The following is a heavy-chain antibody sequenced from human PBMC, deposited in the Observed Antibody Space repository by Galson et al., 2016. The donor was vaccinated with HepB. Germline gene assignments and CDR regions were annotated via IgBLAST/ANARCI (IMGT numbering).Heavy chain of an antibody. J-gene: IGHJ5*02. CDR1: GGSLNNYY. CDR2: VNHSGST. Sequence: ETLSLTCAVYGGSLNNYYWNWIRQPPGQGLEWIGEVNHSGSTNYNPSLKSRVTISAETSKNQFSLKLSSVTAADTAVYYCARRRVTRTNWFDPWGQGTLVIVSS. CDR3: ARRRVTRTNWFDP. D-gene: IGHD4-17*01. V-gene: IGHV4-34*01.